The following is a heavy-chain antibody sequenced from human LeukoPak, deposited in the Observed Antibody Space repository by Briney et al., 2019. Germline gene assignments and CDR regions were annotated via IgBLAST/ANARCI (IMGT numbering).Heavy chain of an antibody. V-gene: IGHV1-2*02. J-gene: IGHJ3*02. CDR1: GYTFTGYY. CDR3: ATGCVGGSCGDAFDI. Sequence: ASVKVSCKASGYTFTGYYMHWVRQAPGQGLEWMGWINPNSGGTNYAQKFQGRVTMTRDTSISTAYMELSSLRSEDTAVYYCATGCVGGSCGDAFDIWGQGTMVTVSS. D-gene: IGHD2-15*01. CDR2: INPNSGGT.